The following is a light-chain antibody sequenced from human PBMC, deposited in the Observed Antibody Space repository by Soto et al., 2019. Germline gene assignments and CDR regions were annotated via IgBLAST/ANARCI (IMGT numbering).Light chain of an antibody. CDR2: SAS. CDR3: QQYNNWWT. J-gene: IGKJ1*01. CDR1: QSVSSF. Sequence: EIVMTQSPSTLSVSPGERATLSCRASQSVSSFLAWYQQKPGQAPRLLIYSASTRATGVPARFSASGSGTEFTLTISSLQSEDFAVYYCQQYNNWWTFGQGTKVEIK. V-gene: IGKV3-15*01.